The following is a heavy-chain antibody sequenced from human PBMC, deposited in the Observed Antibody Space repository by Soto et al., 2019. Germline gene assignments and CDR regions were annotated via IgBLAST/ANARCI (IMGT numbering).Heavy chain of an antibody. V-gene: IGHV4-4*07. D-gene: IGHD3-3*01. Sequence: SETLSLTCTVSYGSISTYFCNWIRQPAGKGLEWIGRIDNSGNTNYNPSLKSRVPMSADTSRNQFSLKLNSVTAADTAVYYCARGGQDFWSGPFDYWGQGAMVTVSS. CDR2: IDNSGNT. J-gene: IGHJ4*02. CDR1: YGSISTYF. CDR3: ARGGQDFWSGPFDY.